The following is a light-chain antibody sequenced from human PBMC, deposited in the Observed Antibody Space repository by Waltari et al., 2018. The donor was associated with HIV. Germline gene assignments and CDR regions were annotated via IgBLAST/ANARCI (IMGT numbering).Light chain of an antibody. Sequence: QPALTQPAAVSGSPGQSTPIPCTGTSSDVGGYNYVSWFLQRPGQAPKRMIYDVTHRPSGVSNRFSGSKSANTASLTISGLQVEDEGYYYCTSFRPTSAPVVFGGGTKLTVL. CDR2: DVT. CDR3: TSFRPTSAPVV. J-gene: IGLJ2*01. CDR1: SSDVGGYNY. V-gene: IGLV2-14*01.